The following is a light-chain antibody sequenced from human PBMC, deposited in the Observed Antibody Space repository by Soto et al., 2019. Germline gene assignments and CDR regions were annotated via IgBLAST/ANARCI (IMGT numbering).Light chain of an antibody. CDR2: EGS. CDR1: SSGVGSYNL. Sequence: QSALTQPASGSGSPGQSITISCTGTSSGVGSYNLVSWYQQHPGKAPKLMIYEGSKRPSGVSNRFSGSKSGNTASLTISGLQAEGEADYYCCSYAGSSTWVFGGGTKLTVL. CDR3: CSYAGSSTWV. J-gene: IGLJ3*02. V-gene: IGLV2-23*01.